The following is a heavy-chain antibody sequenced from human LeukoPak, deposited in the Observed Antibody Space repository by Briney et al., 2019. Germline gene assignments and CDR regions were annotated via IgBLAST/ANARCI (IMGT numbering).Heavy chain of an antibody. CDR1: GGSISSGGYY. CDR3: ARVSDKSRVSDYYYMDV. Sequence: SQTLSLTCTVSGGSISSGGYYWSWIRQPPGKGLEWIGYIYYSGSTNYNPSLKSRVTISVDTSKNQFSLKLSSVTAADTAVYYCARVSDKSRVSDYYYMDVWGKGTTVTVSS. CDR2: IYYSGST. J-gene: IGHJ6*03. V-gene: IGHV4-61*08.